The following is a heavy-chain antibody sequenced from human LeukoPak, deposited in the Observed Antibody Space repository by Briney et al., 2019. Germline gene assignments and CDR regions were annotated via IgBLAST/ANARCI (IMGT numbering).Heavy chain of an antibody. CDR2: ISYDGSNK. J-gene: IGHJ6*04. CDR1: GFTFSSYG. V-gene: IGHV3-30*18. Sequence: GRSLRLSCAASGFTFSSYGMHWVRQAPGKGLEWVAVISYDGSNKYYADSVKGRFTISRDNSKNTLYLQMNSLRAEDTAVYYCAKDHRLGVVYYYYYGMDVWGKETTVTVSS. D-gene: IGHD3-16*01. CDR3: AKDHRLGVVYYYYYGMDV.